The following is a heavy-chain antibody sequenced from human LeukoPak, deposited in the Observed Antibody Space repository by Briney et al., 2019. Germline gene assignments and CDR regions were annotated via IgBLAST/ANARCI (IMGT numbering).Heavy chain of an antibody. Sequence: SETLSLTCAVYGGSFSGYYWSWIRQPPGKGLEWIGEINHSGSTNYNPSLKSRVTISVDTSKNQFSLKLSSVTAADTAVYYYASVDTAAFDIWGQGTMVTVSS. J-gene: IGHJ3*02. CDR1: GGSFSGYY. V-gene: IGHV4-34*01. CDR3: ASVDTAAFDI. D-gene: IGHD5-18*01. CDR2: INHSGST.